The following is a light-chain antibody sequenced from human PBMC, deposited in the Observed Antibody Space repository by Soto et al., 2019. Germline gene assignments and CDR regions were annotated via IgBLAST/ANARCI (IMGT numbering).Light chain of an antibody. Sequence: DIRMTQSPSSLSASVGDIVTITCRASQSISSYLNWYQQKPGRAPKLLIYDASNLEAGVHSRFRGSGSGTDFTFTIRRLQPEDIATYYCKQYENLPTCGQGTRLEIK. CDR1: QSISSY. V-gene: IGKV1-33*01. CDR3: KQYENLPT. J-gene: IGKJ5*01. CDR2: DAS.